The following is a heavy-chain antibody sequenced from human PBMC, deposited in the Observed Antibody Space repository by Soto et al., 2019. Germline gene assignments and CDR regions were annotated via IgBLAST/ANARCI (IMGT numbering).Heavy chain of an antibody. J-gene: IGHJ6*04. CDR3: ARDTGSGRYYGVVRRLRHV. V-gene: IGHV4-31*03. D-gene: IGHD3-10*01. CDR1: GGSISSGGYY. CDR2: IYYSGST. Sequence: SETLSLTCTVSGGSISSGGYYWSWIRQHPGKGLEWIGYIYYSGSTYYNPSLKSRVTISVDTSKNQFSLKLSSVTAADTAVYYCARDTGSGRYYGVVRRLRHVWGKGSSVTGSS.